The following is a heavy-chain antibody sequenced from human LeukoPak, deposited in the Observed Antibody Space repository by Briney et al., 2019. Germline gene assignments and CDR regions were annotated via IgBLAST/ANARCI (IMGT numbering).Heavy chain of an antibody. CDR1: GFTLSSYS. CDR2: ISSSSSYI. V-gene: IGHV3-21*01. J-gene: IGHJ4*02. Sequence: GGSLRLSCAASGFTLSSYSMNWVRQAPGKGLEWVSSISSSSSYIYYTDSVKGRFTISRDNAKNSLYLQMNSLRAEDTAVYYCARDPSTYYYGSGSYPTGWGQGTLVTVSS. D-gene: IGHD3-10*01. CDR3: ARDPSTYYYGSGSYPTG.